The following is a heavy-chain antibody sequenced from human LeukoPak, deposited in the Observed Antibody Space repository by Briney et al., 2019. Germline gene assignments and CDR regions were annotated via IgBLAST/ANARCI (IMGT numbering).Heavy chain of an antibody. Sequence: GGSLRLSCAASGFTFSSYEMNWVRQAPGKGLEWVSYISSSGSTIYYADSVKGRFTNSRDNAKNSLYLQMNSLRAEDTAVYYCAREAASSWFAPLDYWGQGTLVTVSS. V-gene: IGHV3-48*03. CDR1: GFTFSSYE. CDR2: ISSSGSTI. D-gene: IGHD6-13*01. J-gene: IGHJ4*02. CDR3: AREAASSWFAPLDY.